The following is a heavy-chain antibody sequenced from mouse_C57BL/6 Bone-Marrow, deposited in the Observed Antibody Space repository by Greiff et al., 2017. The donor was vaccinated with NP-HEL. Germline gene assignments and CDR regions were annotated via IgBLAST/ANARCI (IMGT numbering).Heavy chain of an antibody. J-gene: IGHJ1*03. CDR1: GYTFTSYW. V-gene: IGHV1-74*01. CDR3: AIGLYYYGSGRYFDV. D-gene: IGHD1-1*01. CDR2: IHPSDSDT. Sequence: VQLQQPGAELVKPGASVKVSCKASGYTFTSYWMHWVKQRPGQGLEWIGRIHPSDSDTNYNQKFKGKATLTVDKSSSTAYMQLSSLTSEDSAFYYWAIGLYYYGSGRYFDVWGTGTTVTVSS.